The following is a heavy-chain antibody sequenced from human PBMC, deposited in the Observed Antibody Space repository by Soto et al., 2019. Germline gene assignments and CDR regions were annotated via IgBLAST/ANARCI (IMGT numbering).Heavy chain of an antibody. D-gene: IGHD2-2*01. J-gene: IGHJ4*02. CDR1: GGTFSSYA. CDR2: IIPIFGTA. Sequence: QVQLVQSGAEVKKPGSSVKVSCKASGGTFSSYAISWVRQAPGQGLEWMGGIIPIFGTANYAQKFQGRVTIPADAPTATASMSLSSLRSEDTSVYSCAGAAPLPYCSRTSCYVSFDYWGQGTLVTVSS. CDR3: AGAAPLPYCSRTSCYVSFDY. V-gene: IGHV1-69*01.